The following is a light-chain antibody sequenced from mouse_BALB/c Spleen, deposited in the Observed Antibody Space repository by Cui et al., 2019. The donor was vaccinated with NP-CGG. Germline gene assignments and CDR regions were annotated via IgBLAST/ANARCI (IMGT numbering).Light chain of an antibody. CDR2: GTN. CDR1: TGAVTTSNY. CDR3: ALWYSNHWV. J-gene: IGLJ1*01. Sequence: HAVVTQQASLTTSPSETVTLTCRSSTGAVTTSNYANWVQEKPDHLFTGLIGGTNNRAPGVPARFSGSLIGDKAALTITGAQTEDEAIYFCALWYSNHWVFGGGTKLTVL. V-gene: IGLV1*01.